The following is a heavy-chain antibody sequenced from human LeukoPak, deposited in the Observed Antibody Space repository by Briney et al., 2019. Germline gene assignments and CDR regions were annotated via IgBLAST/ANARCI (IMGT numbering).Heavy chain of an antibody. CDR3: ARDRSYYDSSGHAFDI. J-gene: IGHJ3*02. Sequence: GGSLRLSCAASGFTFSSYSVNWVRQAPGKGLERVSYISSSSSTIYYADSVKGRFTISRDNAKNSLYLQMNSLRDEDTAVYYCARDRSYYDSSGHAFDIWGQGTMVTVSS. CDR2: ISSSSSTI. V-gene: IGHV3-48*02. D-gene: IGHD3-22*01. CDR1: GFTFSSYS.